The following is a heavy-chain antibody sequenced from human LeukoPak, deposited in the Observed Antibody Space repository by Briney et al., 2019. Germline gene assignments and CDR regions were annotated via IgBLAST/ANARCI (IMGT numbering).Heavy chain of an antibody. CDR1: GFTFSSYA. D-gene: IGHD3-22*01. CDR3: ARDQGYYYDSSGYPPYFDY. Sequence: GGSLRLSCAASGFTFSSYAISWVRQAPGQGLEWMGRIIPILGIANYAQKFQGRVTITADKSTSTAYMELSSLRSEDTAVYYCARDQGYYYDSSGYPPYFDYWGQGTLVTVSS. CDR2: IIPILGIA. J-gene: IGHJ4*02. V-gene: IGHV1-69*04.